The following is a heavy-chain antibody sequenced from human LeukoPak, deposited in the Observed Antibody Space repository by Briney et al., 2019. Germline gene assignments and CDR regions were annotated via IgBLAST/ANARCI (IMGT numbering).Heavy chain of an antibody. D-gene: IGHD1-26*01. CDR1: GVSISSGGYY. Sequence: SETLSLTCTVSGVSISSGGYYWSWIRQHPGKGLEWIGYIYYSGSTSYNPSLKSRVTISVDTSQTQFSLKLSSVTAADTAVYYCAREGVGATGSYSWGQGTPVTVSS. CDR2: IYYSGST. J-gene: IGHJ4*02. CDR3: AREGVGATGSYS. V-gene: IGHV4-31*03.